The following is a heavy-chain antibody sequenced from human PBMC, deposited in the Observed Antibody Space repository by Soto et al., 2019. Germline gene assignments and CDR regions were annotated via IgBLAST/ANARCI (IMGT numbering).Heavy chain of an antibody. J-gene: IGHJ6*02. D-gene: IGHD5-12*01. V-gene: IGHV1-69*01. CDR2: IIPIFGTA. CDR1: GGTFSSYA. Sequence: QVQLVQSGAEVKKPGSSVKVSCKASGGTFSSYAISWVRQAPGQGLEWMGGIIPIFGTANYAQKFQGRVTITADESTSTAYMELSSLRSEDTAVYYCARAPSHGSGYVRYYYGMDVWGQGTTVTVSS. CDR3: ARAPSHGSGYVRYYYGMDV.